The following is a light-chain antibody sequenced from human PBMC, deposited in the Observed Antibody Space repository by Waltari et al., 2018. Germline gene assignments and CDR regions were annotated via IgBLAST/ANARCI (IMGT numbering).Light chain of an antibody. V-gene: IGKV1-5*03. Sequence: DIQMTQSPSTLSASVGDRVTITCRASQSISSWLGWYQQKPGKAPKLLIYKASSLESGGPSRFSGSGSGTEFTLTISSLQPDDFATYYCQQYNSYSQTFGQGTKVEIK. J-gene: IGKJ1*01. CDR3: QQYNSYSQT. CDR2: KAS. CDR1: QSISSW.